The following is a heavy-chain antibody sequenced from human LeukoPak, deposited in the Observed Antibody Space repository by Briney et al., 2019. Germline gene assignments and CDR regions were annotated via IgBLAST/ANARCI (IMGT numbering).Heavy chain of an antibody. Sequence: SGGSLRLSCAASGFTFSSYWMHWVRQAPGKGLVWVSRINSDGSSTSYADSVKGRFTISRDNAKDTLYLQMNSLRAEDTAVYYCRAISGSYWKGAFDIWGQGTMVTVSS. CDR1: GFTFSSYW. CDR3: RAISGSYWKGAFDI. J-gene: IGHJ3*02. CDR2: INSDGSST. D-gene: IGHD1-26*01. V-gene: IGHV3-74*01.